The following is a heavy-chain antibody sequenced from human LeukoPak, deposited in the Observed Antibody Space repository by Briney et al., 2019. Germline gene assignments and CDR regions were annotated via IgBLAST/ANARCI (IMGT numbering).Heavy chain of an antibody. CDR1: EYSFTSYW. J-gene: IGHJ3*02. CDR2: IYPGDSDT. CDR3: ARLLGAAAGTNAFDI. D-gene: IGHD6-13*01. V-gene: IGHV5-51*01. Sequence: GESLKISCKGSEYSFTSYWIGWVRQMPGKGLEWMGIIYPGDSDTRYSPSFQGQVTISADKSISTAYLQWSSLKASDTAMYYCARLLGAAAGTNAFDIWGQGTMVTVSS.